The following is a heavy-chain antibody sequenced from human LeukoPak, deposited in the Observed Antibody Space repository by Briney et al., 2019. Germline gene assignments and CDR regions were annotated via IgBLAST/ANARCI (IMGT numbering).Heavy chain of an antibody. CDR3: ARVKGATPYDAFDI. V-gene: IGHV1-69*13. CDR2: IIPIFGTA. J-gene: IGHJ3*02. CDR1: GGTFSSYA. D-gene: IGHD1-26*01. Sequence: SAKVSCKASGGTFSSYAISWVRQAPGQGLEWMGGIIPIFGTANYAQKFQGRVTITADESTSTAYMELSSLRSEDTAVYYCARVKGATPYDAFDIWGQGTMVTVSS.